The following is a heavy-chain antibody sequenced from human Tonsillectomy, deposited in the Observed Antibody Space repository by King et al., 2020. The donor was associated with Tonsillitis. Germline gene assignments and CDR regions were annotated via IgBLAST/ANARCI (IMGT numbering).Heavy chain of an antibody. J-gene: IGHJ4*02. D-gene: IGHD3-22*01. CDR3: AKLLSPYDSSVYYSGGEVDY. V-gene: IGHV3-23*04. Sequence: VQLVESGGGLVQPGGSLRLSCAASGFTFSSYAMSWVRQAPGKGLDWVSTISGSVGSTYYADSVKGRFTISRDNSKNTLYLQMNSLSAEDTAVYYCAKLLSPYDSSVYYSGGEVDYWGQGTLVTVSS. CDR2: ISGSVGST. CDR1: GFTFSSYA.